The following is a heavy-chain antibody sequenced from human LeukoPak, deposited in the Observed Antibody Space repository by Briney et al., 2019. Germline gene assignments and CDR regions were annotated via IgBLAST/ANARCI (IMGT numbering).Heavy chain of an antibody. CDR1: GFTFSDYY. J-gene: IGHJ4*02. CDR3: ARDPHPLVVQGYSGY. V-gene: IGHV3-11*01. CDR2: ISSSGSTI. Sequence: PGGSLRLSCAASGFTFSDYYMSWIRQAPGKGLEWVSYISSSGSTIYYADPVKGRFNISRDNAKNSLYLQMNSLRAEDTAVYYCARDPHPLVVQGYSGYWGQGTLVTVSS. D-gene: IGHD3-10*01.